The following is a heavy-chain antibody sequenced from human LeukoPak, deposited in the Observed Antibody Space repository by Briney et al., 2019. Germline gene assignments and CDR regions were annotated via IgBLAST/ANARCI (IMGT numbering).Heavy chain of an antibody. V-gene: IGHV3-23*01. CDR3: AKKAQVTAGAAYIDS. CDR2: ISGDSGTT. CDR1: GFTFSRYS. Sequence: GGSLRLSCAASGFTFSRYSMNWVRQAPGKGLEWVSVISGDSGTTVYRDSVEGRFTISRDNSKNTLFLHMNSLRAEDTAVYYCAKKAQVTAGAAYIDSWGQGTLVTVSS. J-gene: IGHJ4*02. D-gene: IGHD2-21*02.